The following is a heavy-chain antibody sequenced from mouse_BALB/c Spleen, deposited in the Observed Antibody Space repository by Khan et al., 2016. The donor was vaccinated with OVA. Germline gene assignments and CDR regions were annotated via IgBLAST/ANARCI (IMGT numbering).Heavy chain of an antibody. CDR3: ASLLTGSFAY. Sequence: EVVPVVLGGHLVKPGGSLKLSCAASGFIFSSYSMSWARQTPDKRLEWVATISSGGDYTYSPDSVKGRFAISRDDAKHTLYLQMSSLKSEVSALYCCASLLTGSFAYWGQGTLLTVSA. J-gene: IGHJ3*01. CDR2: ISSGGDYT. D-gene: IGHD4-1*01. CDR1: GFIFSSYS. V-gene: IGHV5-6*01.